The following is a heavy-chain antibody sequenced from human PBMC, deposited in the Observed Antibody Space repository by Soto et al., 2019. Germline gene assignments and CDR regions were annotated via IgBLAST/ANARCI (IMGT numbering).Heavy chain of an antibody. CDR1: GFTFSSYG. D-gene: IGHD3-3*01. V-gene: IGHV3-30*18. J-gene: IGHJ3*02. CDR2: ISYDGSNK. CDR3: AKDDKPARFLEWLSSDAFDI. Sequence: QVQLVESGGGVVQPGRSLRLSCAASGFTFSSYGMHWVRQAPGKGLEWVAVISYDGSNKYYADSVKGRFTISRDNSKNTLYLQMTGLRAEETAVYYCAKDDKPARFLEWLSSDAFDIWGQGTMVTVSS.